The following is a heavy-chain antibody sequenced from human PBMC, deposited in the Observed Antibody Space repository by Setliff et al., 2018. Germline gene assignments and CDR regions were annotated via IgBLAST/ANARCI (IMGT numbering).Heavy chain of an antibody. J-gene: IGHJ4*02. Sequence: ASVKVSCKASGYTFTAYYMHWVRQAPGQGLEWMGWINPGSGATNLAQRFQGRVTMTRDTSTATAYMDLRSLRYEDTALYYCAYYGSGSLDFWGQGTLVTVSS. CDR1: GYTFTAYY. CDR3: AYYGSGSLDF. V-gene: IGHV1-2*02. CDR2: INPGSGAT. D-gene: IGHD3-10*01.